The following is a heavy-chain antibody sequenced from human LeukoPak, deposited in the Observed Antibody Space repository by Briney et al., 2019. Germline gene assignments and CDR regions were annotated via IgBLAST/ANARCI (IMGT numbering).Heavy chain of an antibody. CDR3: ARGLAYYYDSTAYFLDY. V-gene: IGHV3-23*01. D-gene: IGHD3-22*01. CDR2: ISASGATT. CDR1: GFNFSIYA. J-gene: IGHJ4*02. Sequence: GGSLRLSCAASGFNFSIYAMSWVRQAPGRGLQWVSGISASGATTYYADSLKGRFTVSRDNSKNTLYLQMNSLRPEDTAVYYCARGLAYYYDSTAYFLDYWGQGTLVTVSS.